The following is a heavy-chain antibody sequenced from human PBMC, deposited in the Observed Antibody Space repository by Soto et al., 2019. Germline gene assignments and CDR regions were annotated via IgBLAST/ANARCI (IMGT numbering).Heavy chain of an antibody. J-gene: IGHJ6*02. CDR1: GGSISSGSNY. Sequence: QVQLQESGPGLVKPSQTLSLTCTVSGGSISSGSNYWSWIRQHPGKGLEWIGYINYSGNTNYNPSLKSRSTISVDTSKKQFFLKLSSVTAADTAVYYCASCYGSGGAYGMEVWGQGTTVTVSS. CDR2: INYSGNT. V-gene: IGHV4-31*03. CDR3: ASCYGSGGAYGMEV. D-gene: IGHD3-10*01.